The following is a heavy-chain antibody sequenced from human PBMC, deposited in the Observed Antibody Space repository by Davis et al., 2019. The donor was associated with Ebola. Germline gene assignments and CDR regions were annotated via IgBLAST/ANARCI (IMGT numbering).Heavy chain of an antibody. D-gene: IGHD6-13*01. V-gene: IGHV4-59*08. Sequence: PSETLSLTCTVSGGSISSYYWSWIRQPPGKGLEWIGYIYYSGSTNYNPSLKSRVTISVDTSKNQFSLKLSSVTAADTAVYYCARRWSNWFDPWGQGTLVTVSS. J-gene: IGHJ5*02. CDR1: GGSISSYY. CDR2: IYYSGST. CDR3: ARRWSNWFDP.